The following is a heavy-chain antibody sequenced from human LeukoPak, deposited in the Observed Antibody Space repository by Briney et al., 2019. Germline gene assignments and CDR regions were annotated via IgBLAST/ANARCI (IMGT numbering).Heavy chain of an antibody. CDR1: GFTFSTYA. J-gene: IGHJ6*02. D-gene: IGHD5-18*01. V-gene: IGHV3-30*18. CDR2: ISSEGSNK. Sequence: GGSLRLSCAASGFTFSTYAMHWVRQAPGKGLEWVALISSEGSNKYYADSVKGRFTISRDNSKNTLYLQMNSLRAEDTAVYYCAKEGGYSYGLYGMDVWGQGTTVTVSS. CDR3: AKEGGYSYGLYGMDV.